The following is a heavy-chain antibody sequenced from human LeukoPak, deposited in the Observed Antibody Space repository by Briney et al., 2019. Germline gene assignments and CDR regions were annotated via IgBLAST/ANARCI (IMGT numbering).Heavy chain of an antibody. V-gene: IGHV3-33*01. D-gene: IGHD3-22*01. J-gene: IGHJ4*02. CDR2: IHYDGNKK. Sequence: GGSLRLSCAASGFTFRNFGMHWVRQAQGKGLEWVAVIHYDGNKKYYAGSVKGRFTISKDNSKNTLYMQMNSLRAEDTAVYYCARILGSGYSAEFWGQGTLVTVSS. CDR3: ARILGSGYSAEF. CDR1: GFTFRNFG.